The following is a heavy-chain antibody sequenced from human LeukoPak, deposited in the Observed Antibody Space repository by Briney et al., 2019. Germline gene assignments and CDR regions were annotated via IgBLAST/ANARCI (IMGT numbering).Heavy chain of an antibody. CDR1: GFTFSTYY. CDR3: ARGVWGSSWLSFDY. Sequence: GGSLRLSCAASGFTFSTYYMNWVRQAPGKGLEWVSSISSSSIYIYYADSVKGRFTISRDNAKNSLYLRMNSLRAEDTAVYYCARGVWGSSWLSFDYWGQGTLVIVSS. J-gene: IGHJ4*02. D-gene: IGHD6-13*01. V-gene: IGHV3-21*01. CDR2: ISSSSIYI.